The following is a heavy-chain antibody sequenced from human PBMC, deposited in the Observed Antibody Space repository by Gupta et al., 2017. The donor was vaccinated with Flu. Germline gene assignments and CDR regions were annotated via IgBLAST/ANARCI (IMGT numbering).Heavy chain of an antibody. Sequence: HWVRQAPGQGLEWMGIINPSVGSTSYAQKFQGRVTMTRDTSTSTVYMELSSLRSEDTAVYYCAMTTVTTIDYWGQGTLVTVSS. V-gene: IGHV1-46*01. D-gene: IGHD4-17*01. J-gene: IGHJ4*02. CDR2: INPSVGST. CDR3: AMTTVTTIDY.